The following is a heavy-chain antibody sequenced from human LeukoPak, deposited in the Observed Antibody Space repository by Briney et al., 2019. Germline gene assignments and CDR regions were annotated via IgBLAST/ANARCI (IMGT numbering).Heavy chain of an antibody. V-gene: IGHV4-34*01. CDR3: TRGGLYCSGGSGSLWFDP. Sequence: SETLSLTCAVYGGSFSGYYWSWIRQPPGKGLEWIGEINHSGSTNYNPSLKSRVTISVDTSKNQFSLKLSSVTAADTAVYYCTRGGLYCSGGSGSLWFDPWGQGTLVTVSS. CDR2: INHSGST. D-gene: IGHD2-15*01. CDR1: GGSFSGYY. J-gene: IGHJ5*02.